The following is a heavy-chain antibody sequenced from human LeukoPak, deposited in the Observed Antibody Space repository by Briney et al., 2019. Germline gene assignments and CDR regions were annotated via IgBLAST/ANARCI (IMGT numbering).Heavy chain of an antibody. J-gene: IGHJ4*02. CDR2: ISSSSSTI. V-gene: IGHV3-48*01. CDR1: GFTFSSYS. D-gene: IGHD2-15*01. Sequence: GGSLRLSCAASGFTFSSYSMNWVRQAPGKGLEWVSYISSSSSTIYYADSVKGRFTISRDNAKNSLYPQMNSLRAEDTAVYYCLGYCSGGSCYHIDYWGQGTLVTVSS. CDR3: LGYCSGGSCYHIDY.